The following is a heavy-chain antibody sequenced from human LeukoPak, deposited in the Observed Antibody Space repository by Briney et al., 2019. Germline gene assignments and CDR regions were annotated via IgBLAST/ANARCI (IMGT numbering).Heavy chain of an antibody. V-gene: IGHV5-51*01. D-gene: IGHD6-13*01. Sequence: GESLKISCKGSGYSFTSYLIGWVRQMPGEGLEGMGIIYPGDSDTRYSPSFQGQVTISADKSISTAYLQWSSLKASDTAMYYCARHAQIAAAGTNWGQGTLVTVSS. CDR1: GYSFTSYL. J-gene: IGHJ4*02. CDR2: IYPGDSDT. CDR3: ARHAQIAAAGTN.